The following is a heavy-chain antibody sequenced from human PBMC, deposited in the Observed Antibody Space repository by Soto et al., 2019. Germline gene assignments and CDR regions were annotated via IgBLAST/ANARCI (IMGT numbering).Heavy chain of an antibody. CDR2: ISYLGTKT. D-gene: IGHD3-16*01. V-gene: IGHV3-33*08. CDR1: GFTFSAYD. J-gene: IGHJ4*02. Sequence: QVQLVESGGGVVQPGMSLRLSCAASGFTFSAYDMHWVRQAPGKGLEWVALISYLGTKTDYADSVKGRFTISIDNFKKTVSLQMESLRAEDSAVYFCARTDTGGTYFEFWVRGTLVTVSS. CDR3: ARTDTGGTYFEF.